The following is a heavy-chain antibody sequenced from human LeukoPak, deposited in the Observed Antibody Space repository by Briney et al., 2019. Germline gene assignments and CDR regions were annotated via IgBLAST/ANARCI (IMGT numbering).Heavy chain of an antibody. J-gene: IGHJ6*03. D-gene: IGHD3-22*01. CDR3: ARAMERYYDSSGYHYYYYMDV. CDR2: IIPIFGTA. Sequence: SVNVSCKASGATFTSYAISWVRQAPGQGLEWMGGIIPIFGTANYAQKFQGRVTITTDESTSTAYMELSSLRSEDTAVYYCARAMERYYDSSGYHYYYYMDVWGKGTTVTVSS. V-gene: IGHV1-69*05. CDR1: GATFTSYA.